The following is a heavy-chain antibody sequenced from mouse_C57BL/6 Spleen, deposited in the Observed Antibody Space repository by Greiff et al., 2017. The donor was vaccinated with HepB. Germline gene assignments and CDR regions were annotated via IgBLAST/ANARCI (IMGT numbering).Heavy chain of an antibody. CDR3: ARIDTTVVAMDY. J-gene: IGHJ4*01. CDR1: GYTFTSYW. CDR2: IDPSDSYT. D-gene: IGHD1-1*01. V-gene: IGHV1-69*01. Sequence: QVQLKQPGAELVMPGASVKLSCKASGYTFTSYWMHWVKQRPGQGLEWIGEIDPSDSYTNYNQKFKGKSTLTVDKSFSTAYMQLSSLTSEDSAVYYCARIDTTVVAMDYWGQGTSVTVSS.